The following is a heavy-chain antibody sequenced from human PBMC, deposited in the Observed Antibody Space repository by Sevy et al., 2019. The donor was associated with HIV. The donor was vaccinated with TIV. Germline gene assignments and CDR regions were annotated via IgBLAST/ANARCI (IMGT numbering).Heavy chain of an antibody. CDR2: MNPNRGNT. J-gene: IGHJ5*02. V-gene: IGHV1-8*01. D-gene: IGHD6-13*01. CDR1: GYTFTSYD. Sequence: ASVKVSCKASGYTFTSYDINWVRQATGQGLEWMGWMNPNRGNTGYAQKFQGRVTMTRNTSISTAYMELSSLRSEDTAGYYCARVETYSSSWYWFDPWGQGTLVTVSS. CDR3: ARVETYSSSWYWFDP.